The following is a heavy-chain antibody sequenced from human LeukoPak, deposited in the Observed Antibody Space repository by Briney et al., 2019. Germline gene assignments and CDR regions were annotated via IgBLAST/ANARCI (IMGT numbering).Heavy chain of an antibody. CDR3: ARDQPLYYYYGMDV. CDR2: IIPILGIA. J-gene: IGHJ6*02. V-gene: IGHV1-69*04. CDR1: GASFSSYT. Sequence: ASVKLSCKASGASFSSYTISWVRQAPGPGLEWMGRIIPILGIANYAQKFQGRVTITADKSTSTAYMELSSLRSEDTAVYYCARDQPLYYYYGMDVWGQGTTVTVSS.